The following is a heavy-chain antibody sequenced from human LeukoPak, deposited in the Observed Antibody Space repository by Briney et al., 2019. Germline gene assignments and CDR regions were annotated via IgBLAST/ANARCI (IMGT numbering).Heavy chain of an antibody. J-gene: IGHJ4*02. V-gene: IGHV3-23*01. CDR2: ISGSGGST. D-gene: IGHD4-17*01. CDR1: GFIFSSYA. CDR3: AKGETVTTTSFDY. Sequence: GGSLRLSCAASGFIFSSYAMSWVRQAPGKGLEWVSAISGSGGSTYYADSVKGRFTISRDNSKNTLYLQVNSLRAEDTAVYYCAKGETVTTTSFDYWGQGTLVTVSS.